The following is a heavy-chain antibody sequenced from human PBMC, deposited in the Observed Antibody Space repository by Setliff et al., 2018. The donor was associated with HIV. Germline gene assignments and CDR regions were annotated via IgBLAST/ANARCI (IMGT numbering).Heavy chain of an antibody. CDR1: GGSINSGSYY. CDR2: IYTSGST. V-gene: IGHV4-61*02. J-gene: IGHJ6*02. CDR3: ARDRESSSWYYYYYYGMDV. D-gene: IGHD6-13*01. Sequence: SETLSLTCTVSGGSINSGSYYWSWIRRPAGKGLEWIGRIYTSGSTNYNPPLKSRVTISVGTSKNQFSLKLSSVTAADTAVYYCARDRESSSWYYYYYYGMDVWGQGTTVTVSS.